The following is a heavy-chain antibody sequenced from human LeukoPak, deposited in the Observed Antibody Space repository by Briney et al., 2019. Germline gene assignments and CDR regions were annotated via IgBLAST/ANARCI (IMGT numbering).Heavy chain of an antibody. D-gene: IGHD3-22*01. J-gene: IGHJ4*02. CDR2: IWYDGSNK. CDR3: ARDGDYYDSSGYPDY. CDR1: GFTFSSYG. Sequence: GRPLRLSCAASGFTFSSYGMHWVRQAPGKGLEWVAVIWYDGSNKYYADSVKGRLTISRDNSKNTLYLQMNSLRAEDTAVYYCARDGDYYDSSGYPDYWGQGALVTVSS. V-gene: IGHV3-33*01.